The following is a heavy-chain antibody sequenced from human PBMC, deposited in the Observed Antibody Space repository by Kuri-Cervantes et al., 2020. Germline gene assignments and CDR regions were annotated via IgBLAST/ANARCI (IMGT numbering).Heavy chain of an antibody. CDR3: ARKDTGAVKGAFDI. D-gene: IGHD5-18*01. V-gene: IGHV3-23*01. CDR1: GFTFSSYA. J-gene: IGHJ3*02. CDR2: ITSSGGNS. Sequence: GESLKISCAASGFTFSSYAMSWVRQAPGKGLEWVSGITSSGGNSYYADSVKGRFTISRDNSKNTLYLQMNSLRGEDTALYYCARKDTGAVKGAFDIWGQGTMVTVSS.